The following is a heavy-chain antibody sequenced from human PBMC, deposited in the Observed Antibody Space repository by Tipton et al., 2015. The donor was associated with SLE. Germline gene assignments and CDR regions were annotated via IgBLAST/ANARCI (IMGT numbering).Heavy chain of an antibody. CDR1: GGSISSSSYY. Sequence: TLSLTCTVSGGSISSSSYYWSWIRQPPGKGLEWIGYIYYSGSTNYNPSLKSRVTISVDTSKNQFSLKLSSVTAADTAVYYCARGNWNDLGYWGQGTLVTVSS. V-gene: IGHV4-61*05. CDR3: ARGNWNDLGY. J-gene: IGHJ4*02. CDR2: IYYSGST. D-gene: IGHD1-1*01.